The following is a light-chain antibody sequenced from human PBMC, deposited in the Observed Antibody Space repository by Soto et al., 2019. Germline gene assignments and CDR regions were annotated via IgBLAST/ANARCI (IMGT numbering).Light chain of an antibody. CDR2: EVS. V-gene: IGLV2-14*01. CDR3: SSYISSSTLVV. J-gene: IGLJ2*01. Sequence: QSALTQPASVSGSPGQSITISCTGTSSDVGGYNYVSWYQHHPGKAPKLTIFEVSTRPSGVSNRFSGSKSGNTASLTISGLQAEDEADYYCSSYISSSTLVVFGGGTKLTVL. CDR1: SSDVGGYNY.